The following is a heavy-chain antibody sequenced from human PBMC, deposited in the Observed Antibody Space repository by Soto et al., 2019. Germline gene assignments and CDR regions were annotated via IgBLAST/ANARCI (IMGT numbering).Heavy chain of an antibody. CDR2: IKAYSGNT. V-gene: IGHV1-18*01. Sequence: QLQLVQSGAEAKNPGASVKVSCKASGYTFPTSTISWVRQAPGQGLEWMGWIKAYSGNTNYAQKLQGRVTMTTDTSTNTAYMELRCLTTDDTAIYYCAIADYGDDDYWGQGTLVTVSS. J-gene: IGHJ4*02. CDR3: AIADYGDDDY. CDR1: GYTFPTST. D-gene: IGHD4-17*01.